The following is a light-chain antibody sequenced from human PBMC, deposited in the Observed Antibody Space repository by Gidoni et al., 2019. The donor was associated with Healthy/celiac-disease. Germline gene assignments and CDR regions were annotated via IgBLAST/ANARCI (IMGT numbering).Light chain of an antibody. CDR2: AAT. J-gene: IGKJ3*01. CDR3: QQSYSTPLT. Sequence: DIQRTQSPSPLSASVGDRVTITCRASQSISSYLNWYQQKPGKAPKLLIYAATSLQSGVPSRFSGSGSGTDFTLTISSLQPEDFATYYCQQSYSTPLTFGPXTKVDIK. CDR1: QSISSY. V-gene: IGKV1-39*01.